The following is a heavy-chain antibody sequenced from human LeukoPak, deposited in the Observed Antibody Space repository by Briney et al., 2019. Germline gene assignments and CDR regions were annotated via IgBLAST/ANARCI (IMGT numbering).Heavy chain of an antibody. CDR3: ARDTRAFVVVPAAIPGAFDI. Sequence: ASVKVSCKASGYTFTSYGISWVRQAPGQGLEWMGWISAYNGNTNYAQKLQGRVTMTTDTSTSTAYMELRSLRSDDTAVYYCARDTRAFVVVPAAIPGAFDIWGQGTMVTVSS. CDR2: ISAYNGNT. CDR1: GYTFTSYG. V-gene: IGHV1-18*01. J-gene: IGHJ3*02. D-gene: IGHD2-2*02.